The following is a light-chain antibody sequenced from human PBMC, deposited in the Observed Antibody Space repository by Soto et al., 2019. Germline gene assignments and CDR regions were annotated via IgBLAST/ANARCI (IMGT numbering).Light chain of an antibody. Sequence: DIQMTQSPSSLSASVGDRVTITCRASQSISSYLNWYQQKPGKAPKLLIDAASSLQSGVPSRFSGSGSGTDFTLTISSLQPEDFATYYCQQSYSTPPLGGGTKVEIK. CDR3: QQSYSTPP. J-gene: IGKJ4*01. CDR2: AAS. CDR1: QSISSY. V-gene: IGKV1-39*01.